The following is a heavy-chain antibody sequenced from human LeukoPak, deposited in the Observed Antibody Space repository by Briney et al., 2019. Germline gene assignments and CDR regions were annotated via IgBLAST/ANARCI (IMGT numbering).Heavy chain of an antibody. CDR1: GFTFSSYA. CDR2: INHSGST. D-gene: IGHD2-2*01. J-gene: IGHJ6*02. V-gene: IGHV4-34*01. Sequence: GSLRLSCAASGFTFSSYAMSWIRQPPGKGLEWIGEINHSGSTNYNPSLKSRVTISVDTSKNQFSLKLSSVTAADTAVYYCARGRGYCSSTSCHINNPDYYYYGMDVWGQGTTVTVSS. CDR3: ARGRGYCSSTSCHINNPDYYYYGMDV.